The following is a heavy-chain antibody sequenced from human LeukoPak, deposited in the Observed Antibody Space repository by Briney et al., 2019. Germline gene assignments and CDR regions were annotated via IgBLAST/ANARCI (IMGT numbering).Heavy chain of an antibody. Sequence: ASVKVSCKTSGYTFMKYGVTWVRQAPGQGLEWMGWINPDSGHTNYAPRFQGRVTMTTHTSTSTAYMELRSLRSDDTAVYYCASIGSPGGMDVWGQGTTVTVSS. D-gene: IGHD1-1*01. V-gene: IGHV1-18*04. J-gene: IGHJ6*02. CDR1: GYTFMKYG. CDR2: INPDSGHT. CDR3: ASIGSPGGMDV.